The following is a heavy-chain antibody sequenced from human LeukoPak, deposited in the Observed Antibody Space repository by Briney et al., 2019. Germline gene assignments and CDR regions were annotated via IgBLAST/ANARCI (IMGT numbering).Heavy chain of an antibody. D-gene: IGHD3-16*01. V-gene: IGHV3-23*01. CDR3: AKDYAVGSIDY. CDR1: GFTFSGFA. J-gene: IGHJ4*02. CDR2: ISRSGEST. Sequence: PGGSLRLSCAASGFTFSGFAMSWLRQAPGKGLEGVSSISRSGESTFYADPVRGRFTISRDNSKNTVSLQMESLRAEDTALYYCAKDYAVGSIDYWGQGTLVTVSS.